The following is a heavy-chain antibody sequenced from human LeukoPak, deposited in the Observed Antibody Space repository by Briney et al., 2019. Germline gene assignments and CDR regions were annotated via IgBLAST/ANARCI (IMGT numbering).Heavy chain of an antibody. V-gene: IGHV3-21*01. D-gene: IGHD5-24*01. Sequence: GGSLRLSCAASGFTFSSYAMNWVRQAPGKGLEWVSSISSTSKYIYYADSVTGRFTISRDNAKNSLYLQMNSLRAEDTAVYYCASVDDYKKFDYWGQGTLVAVSS. CDR2: ISSTSKYI. CDR3: ASVDDYKKFDY. J-gene: IGHJ4*02. CDR1: GFTFSSYA.